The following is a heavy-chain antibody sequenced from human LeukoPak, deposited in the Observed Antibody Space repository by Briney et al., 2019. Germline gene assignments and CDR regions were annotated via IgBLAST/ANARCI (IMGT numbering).Heavy chain of an antibody. CDR3: ATSSVLRFLAGAAYFDY. J-gene: IGHJ4*02. Sequence: GGSLRLSCAASGFTFSSYWMSWVRQAPGKGLEWVANIKQDGSEKYYVDSVKGRFTISRDNAKNSLYLQMNSLRAEDTAVYYCATSSVLRFLAGAAYFDYWGQGTLVSVSS. CDR1: GFTFSSYW. V-gene: IGHV3-7*01. CDR2: IKQDGSEK. D-gene: IGHD3-3*01.